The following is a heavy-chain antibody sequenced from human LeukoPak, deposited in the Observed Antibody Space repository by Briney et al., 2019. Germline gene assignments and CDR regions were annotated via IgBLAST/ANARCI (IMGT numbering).Heavy chain of an antibody. J-gene: IGHJ5*02. CDR3: ARHVLRLLEQGYNWFDP. D-gene: IGHD3-3*01. Sequence: SETLSLTCAVSGGSISSGGYSWSWIRQPPGKGLEWIGYIYHSGSTYYNPSLKSRVTISVDRSKNQFSLKLSSVTAADTAVYYCARHVLRLLEQGYNWFDPWGQGTLVTVSS. CDR1: GGSISSGGYS. CDR2: IYHSGST. V-gene: IGHV4-30-2*01.